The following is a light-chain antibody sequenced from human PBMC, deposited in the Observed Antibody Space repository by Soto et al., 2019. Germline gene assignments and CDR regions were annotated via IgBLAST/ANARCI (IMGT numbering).Light chain of an antibody. CDR1: QSVSVN. V-gene: IGKV3-15*01. CDR2: GAS. J-gene: IGKJ4*01. CDR3: QQYNNWPPLT. Sequence: EIVMTQSPATLSVSPGESATLSCRASQSVSVNLAWYQQKPGQDPRLLIYGASTRSTGIPARFSGSGSGTEFTLTISSLQSEDFAVYYCQQYNNWPPLTFGGGTKVEIK.